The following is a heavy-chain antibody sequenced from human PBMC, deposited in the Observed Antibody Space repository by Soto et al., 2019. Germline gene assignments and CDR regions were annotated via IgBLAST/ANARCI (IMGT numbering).Heavy chain of an antibody. CDR2: ISGSGGST. Sequence: GGSLRLSCAASGFTFSSYAMSWVRQAPGKGLEWVSAISGSGGSTYYADSVKGRFTISRDNSKNTLYLQMNSLRAEDTAVYYCAKKEPRYCTNGVCYRGGYNWFDPWGQGTLVTVSS. D-gene: IGHD2-8*01. CDR1: GFTFSSYA. J-gene: IGHJ5*02. CDR3: AKKEPRYCTNGVCYRGGYNWFDP. V-gene: IGHV3-23*01.